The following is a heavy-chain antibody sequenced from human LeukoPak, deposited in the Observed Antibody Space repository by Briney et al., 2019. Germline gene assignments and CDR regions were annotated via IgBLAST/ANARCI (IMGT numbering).Heavy chain of an antibody. Sequence: GGSLRLSCGASGFTFSTHGMIWVRQAPGKGLKWVSYISPWSDTIYYADSVKGRFTISRDDARNSLYLQMHSLRAGDTAVYYCARVRGPTVTTWYFDLWGRGTLVTVSS. CDR1: GFTFSTHG. CDR3: ARVRGPTVTTWYFDL. D-gene: IGHD4-17*01. V-gene: IGHV3-48*01. J-gene: IGHJ2*01. CDR2: ISPWSDTI.